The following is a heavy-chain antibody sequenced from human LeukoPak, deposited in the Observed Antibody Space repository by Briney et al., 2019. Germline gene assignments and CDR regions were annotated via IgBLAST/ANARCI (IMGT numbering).Heavy chain of an antibody. CDR2: INHSGST. J-gene: IGHJ4*02. V-gene: IGHV4-34*01. CDR1: GGSFSGYY. CDR3: ARQAYSVRGVLDY. D-gene: IGHD3-10*01. Sequence: PSETLSLTCAAYGGSFSGYYWSWIRQPPGKGLEWIGEINHSGSTNYNPSLKSRVTISVDTSKNQFSLKLSSVTAADTAVYYCARQAYSVRGVLDYWGQGTLVTVSS.